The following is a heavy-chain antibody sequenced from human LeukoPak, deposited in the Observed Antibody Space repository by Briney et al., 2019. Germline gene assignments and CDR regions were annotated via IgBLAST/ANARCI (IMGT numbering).Heavy chain of an antibody. J-gene: IGHJ4*02. CDR2: IYPGDSDT. CDR1: GYSFTSYW. V-gene: IGHV5-51*01. Sequence: GESLKISCKGSGYSFTSYWIGWVRQMPGKGLEWMGIIYPGDSDTRYSPSFQGQVTISADKSISTAYLQWSSLKASDTAMYCCARIATMIVVVPPPTLDYWGQGTLVTVSS. D-gene: IGHD3-22*01. CDR3: ARIATMIVVVPPPTLDY.